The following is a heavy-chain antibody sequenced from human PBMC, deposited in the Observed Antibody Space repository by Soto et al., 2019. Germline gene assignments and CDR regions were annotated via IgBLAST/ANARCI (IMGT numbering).Heavy chain of an antibody. CDR1: GFTFRSYW. CDR3: ARDGCSGSNCLNWFDP. CDR2: INSDGSTT. J-gene: IGHJ5*02. D-gene: IGHD2-15*01. Sequence: PGGSLRLSCVGSGFTFRSYWMHWVRQAPGKGLVWVSRINSDGSTTSYADSVKGRFTISRDNAKNTLYLQMNSLRAEDTAVYYCARDGCSGSNCLNWFDPWGQGTLVTVSS. V-gene: IGHV3-74*01.